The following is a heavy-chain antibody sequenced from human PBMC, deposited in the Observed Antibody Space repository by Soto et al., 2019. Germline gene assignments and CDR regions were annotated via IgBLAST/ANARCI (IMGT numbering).Heavy chain of an antibody. V-gene: IGHV3-30*03. D-gene: IGHD3-3*01. J-gene: IGHJ6*02. CDR3: ASVLRFLEWTQVDGGMEI. CDR2: ISYYGRNK. CDR1: GFTFRSYG. Sequence: HPWGSRRLSCAASGFTFRSYGMHWVRQDPGKGLEWVAVISYYGRNKYYADSVKGRFTIYRDNSKNTLYLQMNSLRAEDTAVYYCASVLRFLEWTQVDGGMEILGHGNRVNVS.